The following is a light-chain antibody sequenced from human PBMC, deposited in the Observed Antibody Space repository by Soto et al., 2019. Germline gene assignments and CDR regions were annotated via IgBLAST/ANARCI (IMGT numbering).Light chain of an antibody. V-gene: IGKV3-11*01. Sequence: EIVLTQSPATLSLSPGERATLSCRASQSVSSYLAWYQQKPGRAPRLLIYDASNRATGIPARFSGGGSGTDFTLTISSLEPEDFAVYYCQQRSNWPWTFDQGTKVEIK. CDR2: DAS. CDR1: QSVSSY. CDR3: QQRSNWPWT. J-gene: IGKJ1*01.